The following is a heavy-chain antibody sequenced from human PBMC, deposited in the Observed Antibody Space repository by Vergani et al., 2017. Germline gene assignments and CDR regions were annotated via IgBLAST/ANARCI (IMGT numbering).Heavy chain of an antibody. J-gene: IGHJ4*02. CDR2: INHSGST. D-gene: IGHD3-16*02. CDR3: ARGHYDYVWGSYRSYYFDY. Sequence: QVQLQQWGAGLLKPSETLSLTCAVYGGSFSGYYWSWIRQPPGKGLEWIGEINHSGSTNYNPSLKSRVTISVDTSKNQFSLKLSSVTAADTAVYYCARGHYDYVWGSYRSYYFDYWGQGTLVTVSS. V-gene: IGHV4-34*01. CDR1: GGSFSGYY.